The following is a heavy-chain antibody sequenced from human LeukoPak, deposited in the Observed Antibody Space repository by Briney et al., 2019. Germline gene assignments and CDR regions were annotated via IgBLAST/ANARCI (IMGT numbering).Heavy chain of an antibody. J-gene: IGHJ3*02. Sequence: TSETLSLTCTVSGGSISNTSYYWGWIRQPPGKGLEWIGSIYYSGSTYYNPSLKSRVTISVDTSKNQFSLKLSSVTAADTAVYYCARDSKSITMVRGVNDAFDIWGQGTMVTVSS. CDR2: IYYSGST. CDR1: GGSISNTSYY. CDR3: ARDSKSITMVRGVNDAFDI. V-gene: IGHV4-39*07. D-gene: IGHD3-10*01.